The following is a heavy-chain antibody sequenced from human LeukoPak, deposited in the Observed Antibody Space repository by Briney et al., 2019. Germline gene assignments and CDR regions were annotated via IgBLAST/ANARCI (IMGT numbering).Heavy chain of an antibody. V-gene: IGHV3-30-3*01. CDR2: ISYDGSNK. D-gene: IGHD3-22*01. CDR1: GFTFSSYA. Sequence: GGSLRLSCAASGFTFSSYAMHWVRQAPGKGLEWVAVISYDGSNKYYADSVKGRFTISRDNSKNTLYLQMNSLRAEDTAVYYCARGLNYYDSSGHWGQGTLVTVSS. CDR3: ARGLNYYDSSGH. J-gene: IGHJ4*02.